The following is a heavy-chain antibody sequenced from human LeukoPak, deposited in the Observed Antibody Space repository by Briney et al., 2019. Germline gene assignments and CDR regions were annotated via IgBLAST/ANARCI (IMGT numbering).Heavy chain of an antibody. Sequence: PGRSLRLSCAASGFTFSSYAMHWVRQAPGKGLEWVADISFDGSNKFYAEFVKGRFTISGDNSKNTLYLQMNSLRAEDTADYYCARGTKTVTPPDYWGQGTLVTVSS. CDR2: ISFDGSNK. CDR1: GFTFSSYA. V-gene: IGHV3-30*03. J-gene: IGHJ4*02. CDR3: ARGTKTVTPPDY. D-gene: IGHD3-16*02.